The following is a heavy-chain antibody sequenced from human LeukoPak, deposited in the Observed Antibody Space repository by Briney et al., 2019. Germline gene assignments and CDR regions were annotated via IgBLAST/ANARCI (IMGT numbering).Heavy chain of an antibody. Sequence: GGSLRLSCAAAGFTFSSYAMHWVRQAPGKGLEWVAVISYDESNKYYADSVQGRFAISRDNSKNTLYLQMNSLRAEDTAVYYCAKAKSITIFGVVNDYWGQGTLVTVSS. CDR2: ISYDESNK. CDR3: AKAKSITIFGVVNDY. CDR1: GFTFSSYA. D-gene: IGHD3-3*01. V-gene: IGHV3-30*09. J-gene: IGHJ4*02.